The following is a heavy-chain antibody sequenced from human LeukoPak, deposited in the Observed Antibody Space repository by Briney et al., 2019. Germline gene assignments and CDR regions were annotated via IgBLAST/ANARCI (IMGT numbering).Heavy chain of an antibody. D-gene: IGHD4-17*01. Sequence: GGSLRLSCAASGFTFSSYSMQWVRQTPGKGLEWVGIMSNSGENTFYGEAVRGRFTISRDNSQNTLYLQMNSLRPEDTAVYYCAKGGASVTRYVDYWGQGTLVTVSS. CDR2: MSNSGENT. J-gene: IGHJ4*02. V-gene: IGHV3-30*18. CDR3: AKGGASVTRYVDY. CDR1: GFTFSSYS.